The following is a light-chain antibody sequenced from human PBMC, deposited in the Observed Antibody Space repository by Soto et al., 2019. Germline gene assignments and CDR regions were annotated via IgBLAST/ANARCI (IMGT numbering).Light chain of an antibody. V-gene: IGKV3-20*01. J-gene: IGKJ2*01. CDR3: QQYGSSFRYT. Sequence: EIVLTQSPGTLSLSPGERATLSCRASQSVNGNYLTWYQQKPGQAPRLLIYGASTRATGTPDRFSGSGSGTVFTLTISRLEPEGFAVYYCQQYGSSFRYTFGQGTKLEIK. CDR1: QSVNGNY. CDR2: GAS.